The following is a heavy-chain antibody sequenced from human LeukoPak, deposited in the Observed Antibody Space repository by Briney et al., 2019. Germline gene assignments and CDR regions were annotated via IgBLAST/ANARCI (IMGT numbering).Heavy chain of an antibody. CDR3: ARDLCFSTSCYVDY. CDR1: GYTFSSYG. CDR2: IGGYNTDT. V-gene: IGHV1-18*01. D-gene: IGHD2-2*01. Sequence: ASVKVSFKTSGYTFSSYGISWVRQAPGQGLERMGWIGGYNTDTNSAQKLQGRVTMTTDTSTNTAYMELRNLRSDDTAVYYCARDLCFSTSCYVDYWGQGTLVTVSS. J-gene: IGHJ4*02.